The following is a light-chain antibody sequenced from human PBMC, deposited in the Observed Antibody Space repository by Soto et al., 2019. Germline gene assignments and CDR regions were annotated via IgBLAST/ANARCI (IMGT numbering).Light chain of an antibody. CDR2: GAS. V-gene: IGKV3-15*01. J-gene: IGKJ4*01. CDR1: QSVSSN. Sequence: EIVMTQSPATLSVSPGERATLSCRASQSVSSNLAWYQQKPGQAPRLLIYGASTRATGIPARFSGSGSGTEFTLTISRLQSEDFAVYYCQQYNNWPLTFGGGTQVEIK. CDR3: QQYNNWPLT.